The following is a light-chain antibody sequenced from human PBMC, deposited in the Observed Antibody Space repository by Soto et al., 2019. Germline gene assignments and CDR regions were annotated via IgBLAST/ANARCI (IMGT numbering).Light chain of an antibody. Sequence: DIQMTQAASTLSASVGDRVTITCRASQSISTWLAWYQQKPGKAPKVLIYDASSLESGVPSRFSGSGSGTEFTLTISSLQPDDFATYYCQQYNSYWTFGQGTKVDIK. V-gene: IGKV1-5*01. CDR3: QQYNSYWT. CDR1: QSISTW. CDR2: DAS. J-gene: IGKJ1*01.